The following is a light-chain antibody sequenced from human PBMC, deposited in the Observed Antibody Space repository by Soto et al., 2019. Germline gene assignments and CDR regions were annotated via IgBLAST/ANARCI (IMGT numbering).Light chain of an antibody. V-gene: IGLV2-14*01. CDR2: DVS. Sequence: QSALTQPASVSESPGQSITISCTGTSSDIGDYNFVSWYQQHPGKAPQLMIYDVSYRPSGVSHRFSGSKSGNTASLTISWLQTEDDADYYCCSYTSNTTLVFGGGTKVTVL. CDR1: SSDIGDYNF. J-gene: IGLJ2*01. CDR3: CSYTSNTTLV.